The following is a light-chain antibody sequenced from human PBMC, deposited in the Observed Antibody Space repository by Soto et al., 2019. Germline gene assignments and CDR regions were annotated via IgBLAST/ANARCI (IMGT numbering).Light chain of an antibody. V-gene: IGKV3-15*01. J-gene: IGKJ4*02. Sequence: EILMTQSPATLSVSPGERTTLSCRASQSIMFSLAWYQQKPVQSPRLLISCASTRATGIPARFSGSGSGKEVTLPISSLQSEDVAVYYCQQYYDWPPLTFGGGTKVEIK. CDR2: CAS. CDR3: QQYYDWPPLT. CDR1: QSIMFS.